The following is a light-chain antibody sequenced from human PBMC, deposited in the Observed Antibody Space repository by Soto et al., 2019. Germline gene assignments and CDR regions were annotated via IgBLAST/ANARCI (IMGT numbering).Light chain of an antibody. CDR2: AAS. V-gene: IGKV1-39*01. CDR3: QQSYSTPLT. Sequence: DVQMTRSPSSLSASVGDRVTITCRASQSISIYLNWYQQTPGKAPKLLIYAASSLQSGVPSRFSGSGAGTDFTRTISSLQPEDFETYYCQQSYSTPLTFGGGTKVDIK. J-gene: IGKJ4*01. CDR1: QSISIY.